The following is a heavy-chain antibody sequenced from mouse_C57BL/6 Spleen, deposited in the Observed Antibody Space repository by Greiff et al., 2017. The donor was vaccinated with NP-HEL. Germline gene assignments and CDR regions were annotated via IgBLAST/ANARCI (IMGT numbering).Heavy chain of an antibody. CDR3: ARYYGSSSGFAY. D-gene: IGHD1-1*01. J-gene: IGHJ3*01. CDR2: IYPSDSET. CDR1: GYTFTSYW. V-gene: IGHV1-61*01. Sequence: VQLQQPGAELVRPGSSVKLSCKASGYTFTSYWMDWVKQRPGQGLEWIGNIYPSDSETHYNQKFKDKATLTVDKSSSTAYMQLSSLTSEDSAVYYCARYYGSSSGFAYWGQVTLVTVSA.